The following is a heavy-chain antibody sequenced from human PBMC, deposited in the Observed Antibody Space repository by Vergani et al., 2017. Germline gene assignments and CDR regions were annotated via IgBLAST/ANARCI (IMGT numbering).Heavy chain of an antibody. CDR3: ARGMEERGRSSSWYPAEYFQH. CDR2: INPNSGGT. D-gene: IGHD6-13*01. CDR1: GYTFTGYY. V-gene: IGHV1-2*02. Sequence: QVQLVQSGAEVKKPGASVKVSCKASGYTFTGYYMHWVRQAPGQGLEWMGWINPNSGGTNYAQKFQGRVTMTRDKSISTAYMELSRLRSDDTAVYYCARGMEERGRSSSWYPAEYFQHWGQGTLVTVSS. J-gene: IGHJ1*01.